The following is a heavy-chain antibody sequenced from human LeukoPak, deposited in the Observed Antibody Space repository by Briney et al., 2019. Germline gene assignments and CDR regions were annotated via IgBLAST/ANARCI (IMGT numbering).Heavy chain of an antibody. Sequence: PGGSLRLSCAASGFTLSSHALSWVRQAPGKGLELVSAINDSGDSTYYADSVKGRFTISRDNYKTTLYLQMSSLRAEDTAVYYCAKYAVVGTPFFDYWGQGTLVTISS. CDR3: AKYAVVGTPFFDY. V-gene: IGHV3-23*01. J-gene: IGHJ4*02. D-gene: IGHD2-15*01. CDR1: GFTLSSHA. CDR2: INDSGDST.